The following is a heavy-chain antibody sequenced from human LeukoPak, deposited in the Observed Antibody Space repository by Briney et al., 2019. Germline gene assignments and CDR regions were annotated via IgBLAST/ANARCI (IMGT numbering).Heavy chain of an antibody. CDR2: IYYSGST. V-gene: IGHV4-59*08. Sequence: SETLSLTCTVTGASISSYYWSWIRQPPGKGLEWIGYIYYSGSTNYNPSLKSRVTMSVDTSRNQFSLNLNSVTAADTAIYYCARWDGDPWGQGTLVTVSS. J-gene: IGHJ5*02. D-gene: IGHD1-26*01. CDR1: GASISSYY. CDR3: ARWDGDP.